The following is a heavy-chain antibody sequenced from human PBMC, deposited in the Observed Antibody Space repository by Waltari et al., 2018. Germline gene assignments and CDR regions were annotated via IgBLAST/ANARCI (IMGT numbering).Heavy chain of an antibody. D-gene: IGHD3-3*01. CDR1: GFPFSSYS. CDR3: ARVNRYDFWSGQGVFYYFYMDV. J-gene: IGHJ6*03. V-gene: IGHV3-21*02. CDR2: SSDRGDNI. Sequence: EVQLVESGGGLVKPGGSLRLSCAASGFPFSSYSISWFRQAPGKGLGWVSSSSDRGDNICDADSMEGRCTISRDNARNSLYLQMNSLRPDDTAVYYCARVNRYDFWSGQGVFYYFYMDVWGRGTTVTVSS.